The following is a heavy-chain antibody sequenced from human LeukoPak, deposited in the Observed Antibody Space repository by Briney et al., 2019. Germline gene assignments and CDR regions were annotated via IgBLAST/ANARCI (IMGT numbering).Heavy chain of an antibody. Sequence: GGSLRLSCAASGFTFSSYWMNWARQAPGKGLEWVASINHNGNVNYYVDSVKGRFTISRDNAKNSLYLQMNSLRAEDTAVYYCAREGDYYDSSGYLGYWGQGTLVTVSS. CDR1: GFTFSSYW. D-gene: IGHD3-22*01. CDR2: INHNGNVN. CDR3: AREGDYYDSSGYLGY. V-gene: IGHV3-7*01. J-gene: IGHJ4*02.